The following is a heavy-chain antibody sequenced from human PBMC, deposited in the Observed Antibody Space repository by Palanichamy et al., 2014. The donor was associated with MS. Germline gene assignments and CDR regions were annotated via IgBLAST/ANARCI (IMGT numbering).Heavy chain of an antibody. J-gene: IGHJ6*02. CDR2: IWFDGSYK. D-gene: IGHD3-10*01. CDR3: ARGLGDFYGAGSSLSYYYHGMDV. V-gene: IGHV3-33*08. CDR1: GFSFSTYG. Sequence: QVQAGGGLGEGRGPRPGTVPRRLSCAASGFSFSTYGMHWVRQAPGKGLEWVAVIWFDGSYKYYADSVKGRFTISRDNSKNTLYLQMNSLRDEDTAVYYCARGLGDFYGAGSSLSYYYHGMDVWGQGTTVIVSS.